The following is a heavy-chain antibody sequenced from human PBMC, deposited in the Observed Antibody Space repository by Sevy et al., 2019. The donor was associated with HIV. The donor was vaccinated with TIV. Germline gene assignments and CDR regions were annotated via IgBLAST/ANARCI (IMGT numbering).Heavy chain of an antibody. CDR3: ARVNCGSISGQGRDPGDI. J-gene: IGHJ3*02. CDR1: RVIFSDHW. CDR2: INQDGSDR. D-gene: IGHD2-2*01. V-gene: IGHV3-7*03. Sequence: GGSLRLSCAASRVIFSDHWMTWVRQAPGKGLEWVANINQDGSDRHYVDSVKGRFTFSRDNARQSVYLQMNSLRVEDSAVYYAARVNCGSISGQGRDPGDIWGQGTTVTVSS.